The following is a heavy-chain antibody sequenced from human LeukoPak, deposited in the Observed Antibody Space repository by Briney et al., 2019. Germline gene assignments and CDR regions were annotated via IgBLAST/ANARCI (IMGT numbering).Heavy chain of an antibody. CDR3: AMDSSWLPLKFDY. V-gene: IGHV3-66*01. Sequence: GGSLRLSCAASGFVVSTNYMSWVSQAPGKGLEWVSVLYSGGTTYYTDSVKGRFTISRDSSKNTLYLQMNNLRAEDTAVYYCAMDSSWLPLKFDYWGQGTLVTVST. CDR2: LYSGGTT. D-gene: IGHD5-24*01. CDR1: GFVVSTNY. J-gene: IGHJ4*02.